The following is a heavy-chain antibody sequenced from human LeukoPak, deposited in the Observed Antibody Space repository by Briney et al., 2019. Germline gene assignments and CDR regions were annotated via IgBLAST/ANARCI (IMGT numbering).Heavy chain of an antibody. CDR1: GYTFTGYY. D-gene: IGHD2-2*01. Sequence: GASVKVSCKASGYTFTGYYMHWVRQAPGQGLEWMGWINPNSGGTNYAQKFQGWVTMTSDTSISTAYMELSRLRSDDTAVYYCARTYCSSTSCEGYFDYWGQGTLVTVSS. CDR2: INPNSGGT. CDR3: ARTYCSSTSCEGYFDY. J-gene: IGHJ4*02. V-gene: IGHV1-2*04.